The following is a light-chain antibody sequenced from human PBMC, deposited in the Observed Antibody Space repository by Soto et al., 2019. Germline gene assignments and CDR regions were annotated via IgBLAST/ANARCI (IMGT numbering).Light chain of an antibody. V-gene: IGKV1-5*01. Sequence: DIQMTQFPSTMSASVGDRVTITCRASQSIGTRLAWYQRRPGKAPKFLIYDASTLESGVPSRFSGSGFGTQFTLTIRSVQPDDFATYYCQHYNSYSEAFGQGTKVDIK. CDR3: QHYNSYSEA. CDR1: QSIGTR. J-gene: IGKJ1*01. CDR2: DAS.